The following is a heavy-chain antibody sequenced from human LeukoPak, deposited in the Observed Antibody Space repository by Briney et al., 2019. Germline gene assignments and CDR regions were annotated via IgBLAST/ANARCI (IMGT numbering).Heavy chain of an antibody. V-gene: IGHV3-33*01. J-gene: IGHJ4*02. CDR1: GFTFSSYG. CDR3: ARMTLYGSGTVH. Sequence: GRSLRLSCAASGFTFSSYGMHWVRQAPGKGLEWVAVIWYDGSNKYYADSVKGRFTISRDNSKNTVNLQLGSLRIEDTAVYHCARMTLYGSGTVHWGQGILVTVSS. D-gene: IGHD3-10*01. CDR2: IWYDGSNK.